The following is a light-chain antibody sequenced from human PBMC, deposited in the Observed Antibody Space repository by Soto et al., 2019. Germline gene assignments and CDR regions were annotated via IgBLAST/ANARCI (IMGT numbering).Light chain of an antibody. J-gene: IGLJ3*02. CDR1: SSNIESNT. CDR3: AAWDDSLNGVV. CDR2: SNT. V-gene: IGLV1-44*01. Sequence: QTVVTQPPSASGTPGQRVTISCSGSSSNIESNTVNWYQQLPGTAPKLLIYSNTQRPSGVPDRFSGSKSGTSASLAISGLQSEDEADYYCAAWDDSLNGVVFGGGTQLTVL.